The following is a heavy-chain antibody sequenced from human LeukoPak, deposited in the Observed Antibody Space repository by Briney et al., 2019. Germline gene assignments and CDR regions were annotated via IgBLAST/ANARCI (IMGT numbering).Heavy chain of an antibody. CDR3: ARAPPYYYDSSGYYVYGAPLDY. V-gene: IGHV3-7*01. CDR1: GFTFSSYA. J-gene: IGHJ4*02. CDR2: IKQDGSEK. Sequence: GGSLRLSCAASGFTFSSYAMSWVRQAPGEGLEWVANIKQDGSEKYYVDSVKGRFTISRDNAKNSLYLQMNSLRAEDTAVYYCARAPPYYYDSSGYYVYGAPLDYWGQGTLVTVSS. D-gene: IGHD3-22*01.